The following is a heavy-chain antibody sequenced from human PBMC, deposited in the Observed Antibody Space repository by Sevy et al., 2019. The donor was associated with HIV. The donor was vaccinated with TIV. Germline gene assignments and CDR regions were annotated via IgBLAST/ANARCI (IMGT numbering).Heavy chain of an antibody. Sequence: ASVKVSCKASGYTFTSYGISWVRQAPGQGLEWMGWISAYNGNTNYAQKLQGRVTMTTDTSTSTAYMEPRSLRSDDTAVYYCARVGVGYCSSNSCGDAFDIWGKGTMVTVS. CDR2: ISAYNGNT. CDR3: ARVGVGYCSSNSCGDAFDI. J-gene: IGHJ3*02. CDR1: GYTFTSYG. V-gene: IGHV1-18*01. D-gene: IGHD2-2*01.